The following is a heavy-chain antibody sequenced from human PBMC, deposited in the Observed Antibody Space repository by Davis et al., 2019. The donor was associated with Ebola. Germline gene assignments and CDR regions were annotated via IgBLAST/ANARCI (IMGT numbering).Heavy chain of an antibody. CDR3: ARGEWLRFINY. J-gene: IGHJ4*02. CDR2: IYYSGST. V-gene: IGHV4-59*01. D-gene: IGHD5-12*01. Sequence: GSLRLSCTVSGGSISSYYWSWIRQPPGKGLEWIGYIYYSGSTNYNPSLKSRVTISVDTSKNQFSLKLSSVTAADTAVYYCARGEWLRFINYWGQGTLVTVSS. CDR1: GGSISSYY.